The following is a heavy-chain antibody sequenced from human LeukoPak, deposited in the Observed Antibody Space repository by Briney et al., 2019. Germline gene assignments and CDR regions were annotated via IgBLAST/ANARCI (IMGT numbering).Heavy chain of an antibody. Sequence: GRSLRLSCAASGFTFSSYGMHWVRQAPGKGLEWVAVISYDGSNKYYADSVKGRFTISRDNSKNTLYLQMGNLRPDDMGVYYCTSLDGLGHWGQGTLVTVSS. CDR2: ISYDGSNK. CDR3: TSLDGLGH. D-gene: IGHD3-10*01. V-gene: IGHV3-30*03. CDR1: GFTFSSYG. J-gene: IGHJ4*02.